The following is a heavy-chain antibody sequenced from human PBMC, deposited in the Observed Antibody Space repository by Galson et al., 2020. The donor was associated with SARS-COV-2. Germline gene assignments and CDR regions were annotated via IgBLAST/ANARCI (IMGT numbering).Heavy chain of an antibody. D-gene: IGHD3-16*01. Sequence: ESLKTPCQGYGYTFTDYWIGLVRQMPGKGLGWMGMFYPGFSEVRYSPSFQGQVTISADTSINTAYLQWTRLKASDTAIYYCARHGMGDTLGIAYWGQGTQVTVSS. V-gene: IGHV5-51*01. J-gene: IGHJ4*02. CDR3: ARHGMGDTLGIAY. CDR1: GYTFTDYW. CDR2: FYPGFSEV.